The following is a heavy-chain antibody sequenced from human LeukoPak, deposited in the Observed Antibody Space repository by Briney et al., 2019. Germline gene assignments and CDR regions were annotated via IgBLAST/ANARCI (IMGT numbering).Heavy chain of an antibody. Sequence: GSLSLSCAASGFTFSSHWMSWVRQAPGKGLEWVANIKEDGSEIYYVDSVKGRFTISRDNAKNSLYPQMNSLRAEDTALYYCTRRGYGYWGQGTLVTVSS. CDR2: IKEDGSEI. CDR1: GFTFSSHW. D-gene: IGHD4-17*01. J-gene: IGHJ4*02. CDR3: TRRGYGY. V-gene: IGHV3-7*01.